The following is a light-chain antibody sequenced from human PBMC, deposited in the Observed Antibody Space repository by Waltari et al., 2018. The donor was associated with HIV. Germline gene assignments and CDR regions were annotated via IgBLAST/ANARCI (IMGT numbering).Light chain of an antibody. CDR2: WAT. CDR3: QQYYSTPYT. V-gene: IGKV4-1*01. J-gene: IGKJ2*01. CDR1: QTVLYSSNKKNF. Sequence: DIVMTQSPDSLAVPLGERATITCNSSQTVLYSSNKKNFLSWYQQKPGQPPKLLISWATTRDSGVPDRFSGSGSGTDFTLTVSSLQAEDVAFYYWQQYYSTPYTFGRGTKV.